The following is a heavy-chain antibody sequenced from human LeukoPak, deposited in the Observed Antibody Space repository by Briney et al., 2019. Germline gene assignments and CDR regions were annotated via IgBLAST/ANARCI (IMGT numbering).Heavy chain of an antibody. J-gene: IGHJ6*03. CDR3: ARGGVYSYGYIHYYYYYMDV. V-gene: IGHV4-34*01. CDR2: INHSGST. CDR1: GGSFSGYY. Sequence: SETLSLTCAVYGGSFSGYYWSWIRQPPGKGLEWIGEINHSGSTNYNPSLKSRVTISVDTSKNQFSLKLSSVTAADTAVYYCARGGVYSYGYIHYYYYYMDVWGKGTTVTVSS. D-gene: IGHD5-18*01.